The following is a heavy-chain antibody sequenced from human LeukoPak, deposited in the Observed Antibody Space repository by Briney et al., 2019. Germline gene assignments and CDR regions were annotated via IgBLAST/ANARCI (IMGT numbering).Heavy chain of an antibody. CDR1: GFTFSNYW. CDR2: IRNVGNDK. D-gene: IGHD3-10*02. Sequence: GGSLRLSCAASGFTFSNYWMTWVRQAPGKGLEWVAFIRNVGNDKYYADSVKGRFFISRDNSKNTLSLQMNSLRAEDTAVYYCAELGITMIGGVWGKGTTVTISS. J-gene: IGHJ6*04. CDR3: AELGITMIGGV. V-gene: IGHV3-30*02.